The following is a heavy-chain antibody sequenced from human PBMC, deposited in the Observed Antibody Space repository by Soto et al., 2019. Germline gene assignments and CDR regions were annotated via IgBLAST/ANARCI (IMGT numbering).Heavy chain of an antibody. J-gene: IGHJ4*02. CDR3: ARLSSIAAAGKNYFDY. D-gene: IGHD6-13*01. V-gene: IGHV4-31*03. CDR1: GGSISSGGYY. CDR2: IYYSGST. Sequence: SETLSLTCTVSGGSISSGGYYWSWIRQHPGKGLEWIGYIYYSGSTYYNPSLKSRVTISVDTSKNQFSLKLSSVTAADTAVYYCARLSSIAAAGKNYFDYWGQGTLVTVSS.